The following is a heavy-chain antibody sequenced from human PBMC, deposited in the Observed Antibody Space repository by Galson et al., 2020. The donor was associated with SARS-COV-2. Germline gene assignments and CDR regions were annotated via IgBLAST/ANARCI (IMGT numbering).Heavy chain of an antibody. CDR3: ARDLAGPPTILYGMDV. Sequence: GGSLRLSCAASGFTFSSYAMHWVRQAPGKGLEWVAVISYDGSNKYYADSVKGRFTISRDNSKNTLYLQMNSLRAEDTAVYYCARDLAGPPTILYGMDVWGQGTTVTVSS. D-gene: IGHD3-9*01. V-gene: IGHV3-30*04. J-gene: IGHJ6*02. CDR1: GFTFSSYA. CDR2: ISYDGSNK.